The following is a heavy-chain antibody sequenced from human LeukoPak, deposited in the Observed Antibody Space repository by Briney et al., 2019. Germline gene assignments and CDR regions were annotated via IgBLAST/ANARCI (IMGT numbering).Heavy chain of an antibody. J-gene: IGHJ6*03. CDR2: INHSGSS. CDR3: ARGRGYCSSTSCYRYASSYYYYYYMDV. V-gene: IGHV4-34*01. CDR1: GGSFSGYY. Sequence: PSETLSLTCAVYGGSFSGYYWSWLRQPPGKGLEWIGEINHSGSSNYNTSLKSRVTISVDTSKNQFSLKLSSAAAADTAVYYCARGRGYCSSTSCYRYASSYYYYYYMDVWGKGTTVTVSS. D-gene: IGHD2-2*01.